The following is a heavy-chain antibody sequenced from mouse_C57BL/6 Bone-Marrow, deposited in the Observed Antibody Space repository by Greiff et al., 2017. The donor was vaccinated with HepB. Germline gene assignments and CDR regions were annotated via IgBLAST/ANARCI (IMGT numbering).Heavy chain of an antibody. CDR1: GFTFSDYY. CDR2: INYDGSST. D-gene: IGHD1-1*01. Sequence: EVMLVESEGGLVQPGSSMKLSCTASGFTFSDYYMAWVRQVPEKGLEWVANINYDGSSTYYLDSLKSRFIISRDNAKNILYLRMSSLKSEDTATYYCARDRPVVAKKDYYAMDYWGQGTSVTVSS. CDR3: ARDRPVVAKKDYYAMDY. J-gene: IGHJ4*01. V-gene: IGHV5-16*01.